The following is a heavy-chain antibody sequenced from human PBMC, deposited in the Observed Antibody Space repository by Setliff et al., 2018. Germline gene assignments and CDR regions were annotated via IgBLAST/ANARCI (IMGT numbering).Heavy chain of an antibody. D-gene: IGHD3-10*01. CDR2: IHYSGST. J-gene: IGHJ4*02. V-gene: IGHV4-59*01. Sequence: SETLSLTCSVSGASINRDYWNWIRQPPGKGLEWIGYIHYSGSTNYNPSLKSRVTISFNTSKNQISLKLSSVTPADAAVYYCARWSEFYYGSGTIDSWGPGTLVTVSS. CDR1: GASINRDY. CDR3: ARWSEFYYGSGTIDS.